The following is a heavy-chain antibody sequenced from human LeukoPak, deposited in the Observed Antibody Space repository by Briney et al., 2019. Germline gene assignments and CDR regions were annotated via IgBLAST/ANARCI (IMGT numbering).Heavy chain of an antibody. Sequence: GESLRLSCAASGFPFGTYAMSWVRQAPGKGLEWVAGSSGPSGRTYYADSVKGRFTISRDSSKNTLYLQMNSLRVDDAAVYYCARGSGFFLDLDYWGQGTLVTVSS. CDR1: GFPFGTYA. V-gene: IGHV3-23*01. CDR3: ARGSGFFLDLDY. J-gene: IGHJ4*02. D-gene: IGHD3-22*01. CDR2: SSGPSGRT.